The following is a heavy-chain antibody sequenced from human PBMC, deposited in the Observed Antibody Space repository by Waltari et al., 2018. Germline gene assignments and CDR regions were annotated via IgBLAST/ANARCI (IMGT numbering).Heavy chain of an antibody. D-gene: IGHD6-13*01. CDR2: IYYSGST. CDR3: ARVGSSSWLDY. V-gene: IGHV4-59*01. J-gene: IGHJ4*02. CDR1: GGSISSYY. Sequence: QVQLQESGPGLVKPSETLSLTCTVSGGSISSYYWSWIRQPPGRGLEWIGYIYYSGSTNYNPSLKSRVTISVDTSKNQFSLKLSSVTAADTAVYYCARVGSSSWLDYWGQGTLVTVSS.